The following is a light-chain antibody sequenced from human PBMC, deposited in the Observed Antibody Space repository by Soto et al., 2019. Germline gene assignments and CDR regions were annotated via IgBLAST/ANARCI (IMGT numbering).Light chain of an antibody. V-gene: IGKV1-39*01. CDR3: QQRSNWPPIT. J-gene: IGKJ5*01. CDR1: QSISSY. Sequence: DIQMTQSPSSLSASVGDRVTITCRASQSISSYLNWYQQKPGKAPKLLIYAASSLQSGVPSRFSGSGSGTDFTLTISSLQPEDFAVYYCQQRSNWPPITFGQGTRLELK. CDR2: AAS.